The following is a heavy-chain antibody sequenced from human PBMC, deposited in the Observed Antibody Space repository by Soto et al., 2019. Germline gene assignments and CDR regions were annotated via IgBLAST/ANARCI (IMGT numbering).Heavy chain of an antibody. CDR1: GYSFTSYW. CDR3: ARQHLSAAGQPYYYYYYGMDV. V-gene: IGHV5-10-1*01. CDR2: IDPSDSYT. J-gene: IGHJ6*02. D-gene: IGHD6-13*01. Sequence: GESLKISCKGSGYSFTSYWISWVRQMPGKGLEWMGRIDPSDSYTNYSPSFQGHVTISADKSISTAYLQWSSLKASGTAMYYCARQHLSAAGQPYYYYYYGMDVWGQGTTVTVSS.